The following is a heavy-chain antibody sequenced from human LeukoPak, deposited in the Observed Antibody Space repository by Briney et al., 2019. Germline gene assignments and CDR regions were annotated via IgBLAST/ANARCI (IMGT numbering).Heavy chain of an antibody. V-gene: IGHV3-53*01. CDR1: GFTVSSNY. Sequence: GGSLRLSWAASGFTVSSNYMSWVRQAPGKGLEWVSVIYSGDSTYYADSVKGRFTISRDNSKNTLYLQMNSLRVEDTAVYYCARDRTGFYYFDYWGQGTLVTVSS. CDR2: IYSGDST. J-gene: IGHJ4*02. D-gene: IGHD7-27*01. CDR3: ARDRTGFYYFDY.